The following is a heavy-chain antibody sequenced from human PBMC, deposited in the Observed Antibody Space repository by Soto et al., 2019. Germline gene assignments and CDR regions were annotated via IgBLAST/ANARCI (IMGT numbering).Heavy chain of an antibody. Sequence: EVQLVESGGGLVQPGGSLRLSCAASGFTFSSYSMNWVRQAPGKGLEWVSYISSSSSTIYYADSVKGRFTISRDKAKNSLYLQMNSLRDEDTAVYYCARWGGFGDSDYYYYGMDVWGQGTTVTVSS. D-gene: IGHD3-10*01. CDR3: ARWGGFGDSDYYYYGMDV. CDR2: ISSSSSTI. CDR1: GFTFSSYS. V-gene: IGHV3-48*02. J-gene: IGHJ6*02.